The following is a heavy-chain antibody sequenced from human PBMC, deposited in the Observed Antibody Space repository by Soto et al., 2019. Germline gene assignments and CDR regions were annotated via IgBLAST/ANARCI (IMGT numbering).Heavy chain of an antibody. CDR2: ISPYIGNT. Sequence: ASVKVSCKVSGGTFNTYAISWVRQAPGQGLEWMGWISPYIGNTKYAQKLQGRVTMTTDTSTSTAYMELRSLRSDDTAVYYCARDSNWGQGTLVTVSS. CDR3: ARDSN. J-gene: IGHJ4*02. V-gene: IGHV1-18*01. CDR1: GGTFNTYA.